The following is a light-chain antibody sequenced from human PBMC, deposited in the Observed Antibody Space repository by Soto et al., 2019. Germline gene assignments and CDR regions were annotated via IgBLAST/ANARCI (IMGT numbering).Light chain of an antibody. Sequence: QSALTQPASVSGSPGQSITISCTGTSSDVGGYTHVSWYQQHPGKAPKLMIYDVSNRPSGVSNRFSGSKSGNTASLIISGLQAEDEADYYCSSYTSSSTLVFGGGTKLTVL. CDR1: SSDVGGYTH. CDR3: SSYTSSSTLV. J-gene: IGLJ2*01. CDR2: DVS. V-gene: IGLV2-14*03.